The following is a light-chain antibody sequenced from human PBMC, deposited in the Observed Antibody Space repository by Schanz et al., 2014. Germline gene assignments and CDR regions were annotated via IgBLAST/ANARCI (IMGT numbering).Light chain of an antibody. CDR1: QTVRTSY. CDR3: QQYGSSLCT. V-gene: IGKV3-20*01. CDR2: GAS. Sequence: EVVMTQSPGTLSLSPGERATLSCRASQTVRTSYLAWYQQKFGQAPRLLIYGASSRATGIPDRFSGSGSGTDFTLTISRLEPEDFAVYYCQQYGSSLCTFGQGTKLEIK. J-gene: IGKJ2*02.